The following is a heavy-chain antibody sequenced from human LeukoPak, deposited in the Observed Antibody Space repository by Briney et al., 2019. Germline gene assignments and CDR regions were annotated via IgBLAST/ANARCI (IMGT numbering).Heavy chain of an antibody. CDR1: GYTFTSYY. D-gene: IGHD3-3*01. Sequence: ASVKVSCKASGYTFTSYYMHWVRQAPGQGLEWMGIINPSGGSTSYIQKLQSILTMTRDKSTSKVYIELRSLRSEPTAGYYCARPYYEFWSGYSPFDYWGQGTLVTVCS. V-gene: IGHV1-46*01. CDR2: INPSGGST. CDR3: ARPYYEFWSGYSPFDY. J-gene: IGHJ4*02.